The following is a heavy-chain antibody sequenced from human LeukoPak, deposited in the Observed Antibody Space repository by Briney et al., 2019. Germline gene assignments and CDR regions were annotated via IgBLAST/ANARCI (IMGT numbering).Heavy chain of an antibody. V-gene: IGHV3-7*01. J-gene: IGHJ6*03. CDR3: AREGSYYDFWSAKRMYYYYYMDV. CDR1: GFTFSSYW. Sequence: GGSLRLSCAASGFTFSSYWMSWVRQAPRKGLEWVANIKQDGSEKYYVDSVKGRFTISRDNAKNSLYLQMNSLRAEDTAVYYCAREGSYYDFWSAKRMYYYYYMDVWGKGTTVTVS. CDR2: IKQDGSEK. D-gene: IGHD3-3*01.